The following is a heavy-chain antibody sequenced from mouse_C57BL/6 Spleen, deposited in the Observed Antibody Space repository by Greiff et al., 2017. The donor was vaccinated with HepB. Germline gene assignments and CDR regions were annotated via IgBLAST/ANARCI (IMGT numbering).Heavy chain of an antibody. Sequence: EVKLEESGGGLVQPKGSLKLSCAASGFSFNTYAMNWVRQAPGKGLEWVARIRSKSNNYATYYADSVKDRFTISRDDSESMLYLQMNNLKTEDTAMYYCVRLYYYGSSYEGYFDVWGTGTTVTVSS. V-gene: IGHV10-1*01. CDR1: GFSFNTYA. J-gene: IGHJ1*03. CDR2: IRSKSNNYAT. CDR3: VRLYYYGSSYEGYFDV. D-gene: IGHD1-1*01.